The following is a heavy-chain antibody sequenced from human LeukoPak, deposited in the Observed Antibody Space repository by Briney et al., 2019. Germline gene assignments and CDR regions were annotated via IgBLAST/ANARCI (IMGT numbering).Heavy chain of an antibody. Sequence: TSGTLSLTCAVSGGSISSSNWWSWVRQPPGKGLEWIGEIYHSGSTNYNPSLKSRVTISVDKSKNQFSLKLSSVTAADTAVYYCAMTSYYYDSSGYYDYWGQGTLVTVSS. CDR2: IYHSGST. CDR3: AMTSYYYDSSGYYDY. CDR1: GGSISSSNW. D-gene: IGHD3-22*01. J-gene: IGHJ4*02. V-gene: IGHV4-4*02.